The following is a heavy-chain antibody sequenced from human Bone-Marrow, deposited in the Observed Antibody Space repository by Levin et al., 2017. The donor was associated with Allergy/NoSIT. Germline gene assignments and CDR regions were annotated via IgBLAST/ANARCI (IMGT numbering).Heavy chain of an antibody. CDR1: GDSITRGSHF. V-gene: IGHV4-39*02. Sequence: SQTLSLTCTVSGDSITRGSHFWGWIRRPPGKGLEWVGSAHHTGDSYTNPSLKSRVTISVDTANSLFSLNLSSVTAADTAVYYCARSTGSCDGGGCYYVNFEHWGQGMLVSVSS. CDR2: AHHTGDS. CDR3: ARSTGSCDGGGCYYVNFEH. J-gene: IGHJ4*02. D-gene: IGHD2-15*01.